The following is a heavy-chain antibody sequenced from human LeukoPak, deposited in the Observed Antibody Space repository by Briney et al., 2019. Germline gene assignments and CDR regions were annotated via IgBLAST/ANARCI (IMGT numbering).Heavy chain of an antibody. CDR2: IKQDGRQK. J-gene: IGHJ6*03. Sequence: GGTLRLSRTPSGFTPRRDWMSWVPEGPGGGVGRVADIKQDGRQKYYVGSVKARLSISRDNAKTSVSLEMNSLSAEETAVYYCARVSGHYNVAFWSKGTTVTAPS. CDR3: ARVSGHYNVAF. V-gene: IGHV3-7*04. CDR1: GFTPRRDW.